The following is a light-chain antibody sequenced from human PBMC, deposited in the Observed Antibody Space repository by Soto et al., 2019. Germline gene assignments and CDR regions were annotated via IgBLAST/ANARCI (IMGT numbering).Light chain of an antibody. Sequence: QSALTQPASVSGSPGQSITISCTGTSSDVGGYNYVSWYQQHPGKAPKLMIFDVSNRPSGVSNRFSGSKSGNTASLTISGLQAEDEANYHCSSYSSSGSVVFGGGTKVTVL. CDR3: SSYSSSGSVV. J-gene: IGLJ2*01. V-gene: IGLV2-14*01. CDR2: DVS. CDR1: SSDVGGYNY.